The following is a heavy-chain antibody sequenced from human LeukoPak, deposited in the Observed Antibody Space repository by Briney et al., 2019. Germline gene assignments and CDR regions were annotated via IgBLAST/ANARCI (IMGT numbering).Heavy chain of an antibody. Sequence: PGGSLRLSCAASGFTFSRYWTTWVRQAPGKGLEWVANIKEDGSEKNYVDSLKGRFTISRDNAKDSVFLQMNSLRAEDTAVYYCARDTRYGDNDYWGQGTLVTVSS. CDR1: GFTFSRYW. V-gene: IGHV3-7*05. CDR2: IKEDGSEK. D-gene: IGHD4-17*01. CDR3: ARDTRYGDNDY. J-gene: IGHJ4*02.